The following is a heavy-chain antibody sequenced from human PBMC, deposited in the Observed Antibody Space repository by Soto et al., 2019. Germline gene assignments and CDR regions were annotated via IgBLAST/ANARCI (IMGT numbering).Heavy chain of an antibody. CDR1: GFTSSSYG. CDR2: ISYDGSNK. D-gene: IGHD3-22*01. V-gene: IGHV3-30*18. J-gene: IGHJ3*02. Sequence: LRLSCAASGFTSSSYGMHWVRQAPGKGLEWVAVISYDGSNKYYADSVKGRFTISRDNSENTLYLQMNSLRAEDTAVYYCAKDAPPTYYYDSSGYYDAFDIWGQGTMVTVSS. CDR3: AKDAPPTYYYDSSGYYDAFDI.